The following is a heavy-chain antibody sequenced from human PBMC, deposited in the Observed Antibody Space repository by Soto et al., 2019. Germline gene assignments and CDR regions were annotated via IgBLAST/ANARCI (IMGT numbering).Heavy chain of an antibody. D-gene: IGHD3-22*01. CDR3: ARDDDYEANAFDY. V-gene: IGHV3-33*01. CDR1: GFTFSRYG. CDR2: IWNDGSRK. Sequence: QTGGSLRLSCAASGFTFSRYGMHWVRQAPGKGLEWVALIWNDGSRKVYVDSVKGRFTISRDNSKNTLDLQMNSLRAEDTAVYYCARDDDYEANAFDYWGPGTRGTVAS. J-gene: IGHJ4*02.